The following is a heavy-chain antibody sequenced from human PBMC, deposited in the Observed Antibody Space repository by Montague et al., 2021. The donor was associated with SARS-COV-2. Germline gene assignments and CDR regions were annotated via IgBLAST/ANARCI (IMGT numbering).Heavy chain of an antibody. V-gene: IGHV4-39*01. D-gene: IGHD6-13*01. CDR3: ARLLSWIAAAGTIHYFDY. CDR2: IYYSGST. J-gene: IGHJ4*02. Sequence: SETLSLTRTLSGGPISSSSYYWGWIRQPPGKGLEWIGSIYYSGSTYYNPSLKSRVTISVDTSKNQFSLKLSSVTAADTAVYYCARLLSWIAAAGTIHYFDYWGQGTLVTVSS. CDR1: GGPISSSSYY.